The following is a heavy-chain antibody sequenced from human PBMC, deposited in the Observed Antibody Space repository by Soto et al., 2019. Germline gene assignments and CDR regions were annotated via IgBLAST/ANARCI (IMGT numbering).Heavy chain of an antibody. CDR1: GCTFTSSA. D-gene: IGHD3-10*01. V-gene: IGHV1-58*01. Sequence: SLKVSCKASGCTFTSSAVQWVRQARGQRLEWIGWIVVGSGNTNYAQKFQERVTITRDMSTSTAYMELSSLRSEDTAVYYCAAPRITMVRGVIISPDYYYYGMDVWGQGTTVTVSS. CDR3: AAPRITMVRGVIISPDYYYYGMDV. J-gene: IGHJ6*02. CDR2: IVVGSGNT.